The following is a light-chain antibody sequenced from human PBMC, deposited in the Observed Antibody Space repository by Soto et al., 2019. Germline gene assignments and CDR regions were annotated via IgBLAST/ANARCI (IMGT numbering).Light chain of an antibody. J-gene: IGKJ4*01. CDR2: AAS. CDR3: QRSFRTPLT. Sequence: DIQMAQYPSSLSASVGDRVTITCRASQSISSYLNWYQQKPGKAPKLLIYAASSLQSGVPSRFSGSGSGTDFTLTISSLQPEDFATYYCQRSFRTPLTFGGGTKVEIK. CDR1: QSISSY. V-gene: IGKV1-39*01.